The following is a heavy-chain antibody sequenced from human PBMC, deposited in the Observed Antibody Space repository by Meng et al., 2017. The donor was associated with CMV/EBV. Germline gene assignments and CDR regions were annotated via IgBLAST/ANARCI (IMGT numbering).Heavy chain of an antibody. CDR2: MNPNSGNT. D-gene: IGHD2-2*02. CDR1: GYTFTSYD. Sequence: ASAQVSCKASGYTFTSYDINWVRQATGQGLEWMGWMNPNSGNTGYAQKFQGRVTITRNTYISTAYMELSSLRSEDTAVYYCARVESRTYCSSTSCYISYFDYWGQGTLVTVSS. V-gene: IGHV1-8*03. J-gene: IGHJ4*02. CDR3: ARVESRTYCSSTSCYISYFDY.